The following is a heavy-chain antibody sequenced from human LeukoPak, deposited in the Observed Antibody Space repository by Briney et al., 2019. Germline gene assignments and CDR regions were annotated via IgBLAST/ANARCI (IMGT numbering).Heavy chain of an antibody. V-gene: IGHV3-74*01. CDR2: INTDGCRT. D-gene: IGHD3-10*01. CDR3: VRVPSGTWYLDY. CDR1: GFTFSRYW. Sequence: EAGGPLSLPCAASGFTFSRYWMLWVRQAPGKGLVGVSRINTDGCRTSYADSVKGRFTISRDNAKNTLYLQMNSLRAEDTAVYYCVRVPSGTWYLDYWGQGTLVTVSS. J-gene: IGHJ4*02.